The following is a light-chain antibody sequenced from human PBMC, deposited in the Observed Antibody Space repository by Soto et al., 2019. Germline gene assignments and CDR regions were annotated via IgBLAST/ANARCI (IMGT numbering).Light chain of an antibody. J-gene: IGKJ4*01. CDR2: GVS. CDR1: QSVSSSY. Sequence: PGERVTLSCRASQSVSSSYLTWYQQKPGQAPRLLIYGVSTRATGIPARFSGSGSGTDFTLTISSLQPEDFAVYYCQQDYNLPPTFGGGTKVEIK. V-gene: IGKV3D-7*01. CDR3: QQDYNLPPT.